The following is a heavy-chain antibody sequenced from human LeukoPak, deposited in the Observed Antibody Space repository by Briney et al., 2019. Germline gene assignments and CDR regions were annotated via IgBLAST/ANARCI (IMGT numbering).Heavy chain of an antibody. J-gene: IGHJ5*02. V-gene: IGHV4-59*08. D-gene: IGHD3-16*01. CDR1: GGSISSYY. CDR2: IDYSGRT. Sequence: KTSETLSLTCTVSGGSISSYYWSWIRQPPGRGLEWIAYIDYSGRTNYNPSLKSRVTISVDTSKNQFSLKLSSVTAADTAVYYCARVLGWLDPWGQGTLVTVSS. CDR3: ARVLGWLDP.